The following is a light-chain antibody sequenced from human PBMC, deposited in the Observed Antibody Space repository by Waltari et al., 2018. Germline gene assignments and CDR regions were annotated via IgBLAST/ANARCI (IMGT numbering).Light chain of an antibody. J-gene: IGKJ1*01. CDR2: KAS. CDR3: QQYSSDST. Sequence: DIQMTQSPSTLSASVGDRVTIVCRASQSISSWLAWYQQKSGKVPKLLIYKASSLESGVPTRFSGSGSGTEFTLTISSLQPDDFATYYCQQYSSDSTFGQGTKVEIK. V-gene: IGKV1-5*03. CDR1: QSISSW.